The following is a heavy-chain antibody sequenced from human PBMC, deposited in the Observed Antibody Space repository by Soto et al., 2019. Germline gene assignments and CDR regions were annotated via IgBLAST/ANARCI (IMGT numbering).Heavy chain of an antibody. CDR2: MNTNSGNT. Sequence: GALMNVYCKASGYTFTSYDINWVRQATGQGLEWMGWMNTNSGNTGYAQKYQGRVTMTRNTSISTAYMELSSLRSEDTAVYYCARRRGYRHYYYGMDVWGQGTTGTVSS. CDR3: ARRRGYRHYYYGMDV. CDR1: GYTFTSYD. D-gene: IGHD5-12*01. V-gene: IGHV1-8*01. J-gene: IGHJ6*02.